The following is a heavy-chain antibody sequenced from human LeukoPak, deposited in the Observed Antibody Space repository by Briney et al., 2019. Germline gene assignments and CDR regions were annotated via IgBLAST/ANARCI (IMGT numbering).Heavy chain of an antibody. CDR2: INHSGST. CDR1: GGSFSGYY. J-gene: IGHJ3*01. V-gene: IGHV4-34*01. D-gene: IGHD2-21*02. CDR3: ARGRVTPGAFDV. Sequence: PSETLSLTCAVYGGSFSGYYWSWIRQPPGKGLDWIGEINHSGSTNYNPSLKSRVTISVDTSKNQFSLKLSSVTAADTAVYYCARGRVTPGAFDVWGQGTMVTVSS.